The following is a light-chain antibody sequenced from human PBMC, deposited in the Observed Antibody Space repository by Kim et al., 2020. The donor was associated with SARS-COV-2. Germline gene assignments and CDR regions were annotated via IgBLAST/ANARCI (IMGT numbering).Light chain of an antibody. J-gene: IGKJ1*01. Sequence: ASRGDRVAVTCRASQDISNSLAWYQQKAGKAPKLLIFAASTLQSGVPSRFSGSGSGTEFTLTISSLQAEDFATYYCQQLNHYPWTFGQGTKVDIK. CDR1: QDISNS. V-gene: IGKV1-9*01. CDR3: QQLNHYPWT. CDR2: AAS.